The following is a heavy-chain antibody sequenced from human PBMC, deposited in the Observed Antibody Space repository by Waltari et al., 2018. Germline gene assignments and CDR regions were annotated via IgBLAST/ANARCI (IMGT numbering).Heavy chain of an antibody. Sequence: EVQLVQSGAEVKKPGATVKISCKVSGDTFPDYYIHWVQQAPGKGPEWMGLFDPEDGETIHAEKFQDRVTLTADTSTATAYMELSSLRSEDTAVYYCGTYSSDYLSYYFMDVWGKGTTVTVSS. J-gene: IGHJ6*03. CDR2: FDPEDGET. V-gene: IGHV1-69-2*01. CDR3: GTYSSDYLSYYFMDV. D-gene: IGHD3-22*01. CDR1: GDTFPDYY.